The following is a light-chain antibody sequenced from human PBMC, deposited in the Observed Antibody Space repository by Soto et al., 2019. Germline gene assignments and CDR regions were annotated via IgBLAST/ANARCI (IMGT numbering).Light chain of an antibody. V-gene: IGKV1-16*01. J-gene: IGKJ4*01. Sequence: DLPMTQSPSSLSASVGDRVIITCRASQAVSTYLAWFQQKPGKAPKSLIYATSNLQSGVPSRFSGSRSGRDFTLTISSLQPEDFATYYCQQYETYPLTFGGGTNVDIK. CDR2: ATS. CDR1: QAVSTY. CDR3: QQYETYPLT.